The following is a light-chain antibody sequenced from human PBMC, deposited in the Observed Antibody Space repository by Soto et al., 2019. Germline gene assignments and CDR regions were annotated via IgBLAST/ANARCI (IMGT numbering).Light chain of an antibody. CDR1: QSISSW. V-gene: IGKV1-5*01. CDR3: QQYNSYSRT. J-gene: IGKJ1*01. Sequence: IRMTQSPSSFSASTGDRVTITCRASQSISSWLAWYQQKPGKAPKLLIYDVSTLESGVPSRFSGSGSGTEFTLTISSLQPDDFATYYCQQYNSYSRTFGQGTKVDI. CDR2: DVS.